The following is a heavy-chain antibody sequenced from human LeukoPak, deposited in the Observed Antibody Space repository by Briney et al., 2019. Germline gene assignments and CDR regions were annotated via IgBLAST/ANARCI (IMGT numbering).Heavy chain of an antibody. CDR3: AKDFSVYNYDSRVLDY. CDR1: GFSFSSFS. CDR2: ISGGSSFT. D-gene: IGHD3-22*01. V-gene: IGHV3-21*01. Sequence: GGSLRLSCAASGFSFSSFSMNWVRQAPGKGLEWVSYISGGSSFTYYADSVKGRFTISRDNSKNTLYLQMNRLRAEDTAVYYCAKDFSVYNYDSRVLDYWGQGTLVTVSS. J-gene: IGHJ4*02.